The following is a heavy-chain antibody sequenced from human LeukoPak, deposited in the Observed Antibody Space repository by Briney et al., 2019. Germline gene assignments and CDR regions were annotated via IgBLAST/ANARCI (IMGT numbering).Heavy chain of an antibody. Sequence: PSETLSLTCAVYGGSFSGYYWSWISQPPGKGLEWIGEINHSGSTNYNPSLKSRVTISVDTSKNQFSLKLSSVTAADTAVYYCARDYYGSGSPLYYYYGMDAWGQGTTVTVSS. CDR3: ARDYYGSGSPLYYYYGMDA. CDR1: GGSFSGYY. CDR2: INHSGST. J-gene: IGHJ6*02. V-gene: IGHV4-34*01. D-gene: IGHD3-10*01.